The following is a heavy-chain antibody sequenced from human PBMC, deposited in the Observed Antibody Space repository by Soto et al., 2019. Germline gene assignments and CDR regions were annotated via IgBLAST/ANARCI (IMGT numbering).Heavy chain of an antibody. CDR3: ARNGPLPGTGYSSGMDA. Sequence: QVQLVQSGAELRKPGSSVKVSCKASGGTFSDYTINWVRQAPGQRLEWMGGIIPIFDTANYAEKFQGRVTITADESPSTSYMEVTSLRSEDTAVYYCARNGPLPGTGYSSGMDAWGQGTMVTVSS. CDR1: GGTFSDYT. J-gene: IGHJ6*02. D-gene: IGHD2-2*01. CDR2: IIPIFDTA. V-gene: IGHV1-69*01.